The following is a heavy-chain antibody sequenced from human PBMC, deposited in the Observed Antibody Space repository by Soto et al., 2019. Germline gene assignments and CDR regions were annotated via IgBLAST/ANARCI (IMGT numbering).Heavy chain of an antibody. CDR3: AGDRRRYCDSTSCYPWLDP. CDR1: GFMFSSYN. D-gene: IGHD2-2*01. CDR2: ISRSSDYI. Sequence: GGSLRLSCEASGFMFSSYNMNWVRQSPGKGLEWVSSISRSSDYIYYADSVKGRFTISRDNAKNSLYLQMNSLTAEDAAVYYCAGDRRRYCDSTSCYPWLDPWGQGTVVTVSS. J-gene: IGHJ5*02. V-gene: IGHV3-21*01.